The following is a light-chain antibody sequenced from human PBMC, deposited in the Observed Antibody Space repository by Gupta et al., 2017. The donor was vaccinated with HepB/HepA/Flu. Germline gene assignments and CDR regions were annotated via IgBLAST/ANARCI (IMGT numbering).Light chain of an antibody. CDR2: DVS. CDR1: SSDVVGYNY. V-gene: IGLV2-14*03. J-gene: IGLJ2*01. CDR3: SSYTSSSTLV. Sequence: QSALTQPASVSGSPGLSITISCTGTSSDVVGYNYVSWYQQHPGKAPKLMIYDVSNRPSGVSNRFTGSKSGNTASLTISGLQAEDEADYYCSSYTSSSTLVFGGGTKLTVL.